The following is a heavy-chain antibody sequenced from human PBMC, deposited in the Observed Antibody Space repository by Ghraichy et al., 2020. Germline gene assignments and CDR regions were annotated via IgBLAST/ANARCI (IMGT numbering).Heavy chain of an antibody. J-gene: IGHJ4*02. D-gene: IGHD2-15*01. CDR2: IIPIFGTA. Sequence: SVKVSCKASGGTFSSYAISWVRQAPGQGLEWMGGIIPIFGTANYAQKFQGRVTITADESTSTAYMELSSLRSEDTAVYYCARGGYCSGGSCYRFDYWGQGTLVTVSS. V-gene: IGHV1-69*13. CDR1: GGTFSSYA. CDR3: ARGGYCSGGSCYRFDY.